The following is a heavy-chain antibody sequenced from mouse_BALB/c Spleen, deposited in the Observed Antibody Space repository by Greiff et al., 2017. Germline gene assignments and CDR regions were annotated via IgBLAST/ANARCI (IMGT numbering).Heavy chain of an antibody. CDR3: ARRGGSSFYYFDY. Sequence: VQLQQSGPELVKPGASVKISCKASGYTFTDYNMHWVKQSHGKSLEWIGYIYPYNGGTGYNQKFKSKATLTVDNSSSTAYMELRSLTSEDSAVYYCARRGGSSFYYFDYWGQGTTLTVSS. D-gene: IGHD1-1*01. J-gene: IGHJ2*01. V-gene: IGHV1S29*02. CDR2: IYPYNGGT. CDR1: GYTFTDYN.